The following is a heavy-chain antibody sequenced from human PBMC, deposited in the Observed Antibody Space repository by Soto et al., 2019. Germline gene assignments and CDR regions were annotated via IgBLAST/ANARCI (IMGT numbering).Heavy chain of an antibody. CDR3: ARDLSRYQIYYYYGMDV. V-gene: IGHV3-30-3*01. D-gene: IGHD1-20*01. Sequence: PGGSLRLSCAASGFTFSSCAMHWVRQAPGKGLEWVAVISYDGSNKYYADSVKGRFTISRDNSKNTLYLQMNSLRAEDTAVYYCARDLSRYQIYYYYGMDVWGQGTTVTVSS. CDR1: GFTFSSCA. J-gene: IGHJ6*02. CDR2: ISYDGSNK.